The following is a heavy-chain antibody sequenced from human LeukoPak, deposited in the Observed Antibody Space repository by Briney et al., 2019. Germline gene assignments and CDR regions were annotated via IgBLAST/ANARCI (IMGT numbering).Heavy chain of an antibody. J-gene: IGHJ4*02. CDR3: ARHVPYYDSSGLRLGYFDY. Sequence: SETLSLTCTVSGGSINNGDYYWGWIRQPPGKGLEWIGSIYYSGSTNCNPSLKSRVTISVDTSKNQFSLKLSSVTAADTAVYYCARHVPYYDSSGLRLGYFDYWGQGTLVTVSS. CDR1: GGSINNGDYY. CDR2: IYYSGST. V-gene: IGHV4-39*01. D-gene: IGHD3-22*01.